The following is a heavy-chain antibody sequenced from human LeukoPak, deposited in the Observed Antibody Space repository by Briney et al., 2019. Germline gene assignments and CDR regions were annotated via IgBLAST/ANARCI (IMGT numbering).Heavy chain of an antibody. Sequence: RASVKASCKASGYTFTSYLIHWVRQAPGQGLEWMGIINPSGGTTTYAQKIQGRVTMTRDTSTSTVYMELSSLKSEDTAVYYCARRGYCTGDSCYSGGFDYWGQGTLVTASS. V-gene: IGHV1-46*01. CDR3: ARRGYCTGDSCYSGGFDY. CDR2: INPSGGTT. CDR1: GYTFTSYL. D-gene: IGHD2-15*01. J-gene: IGHJ4*02.